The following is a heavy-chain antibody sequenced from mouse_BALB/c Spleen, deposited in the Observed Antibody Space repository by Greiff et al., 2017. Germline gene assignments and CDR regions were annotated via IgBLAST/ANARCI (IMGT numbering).Heavy chain of an antibody. CDR1: GFSLTSYG. CDR3: AREGGKNHAYYAMDY. J-gene: IGHJ4*01. Sequence: QVQLKESGPGLVAPSQSLSITCTVSGFSLTSYGVYWVRQPPGKGLVWLGVIWAGGSTNYNSALMSRLSISKDNSKSQVFLKMNSLQTDDTAMYYCAREGGKNHAYYAMDYWGQGTSVTVSS. V-gene: IGHV2-9*02. CDR2: IWAGGST.